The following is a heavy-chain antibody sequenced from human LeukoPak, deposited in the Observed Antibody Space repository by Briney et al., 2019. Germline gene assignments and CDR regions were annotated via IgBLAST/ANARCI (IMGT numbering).Heavy chain of an antibody. J-gene: IGHJ6*02. D-gene: IGHD2-2*01. CDR1: GGSLSSGSYY. CDR2: IYYSGST. V-gene: IGHV4-61*01. CDR3: ARDSLYCSSTSCYGDHYYYYYGMDV. Sequence: PSETLSLTCTVSGGSLSSGSYYWSWIRQPPGKGLEWIGYIYYSGSTNYNPSLKGRVPISVDASKNQFSLKLSSVTAADTAVYYCARDSLYCSSTSCYGDHYYYYYGMDVWGQGTTVTVSS.